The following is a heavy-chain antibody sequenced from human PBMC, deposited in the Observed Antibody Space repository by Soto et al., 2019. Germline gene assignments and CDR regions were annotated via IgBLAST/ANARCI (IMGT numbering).Heavy chain of an antibody. CDR3: AHSQLLLLPPHFFDF. D-gene: IGHD3-22*01. CDR2: IYWDDDK. V-gene: IGHV2-5*02. CDR1: GFSFTTSGGA. Sequence: QITLKESGPPLVKPTETLTLTCTFSGFSFTTSGGAVGWIRQPPGKALEWLGIIYWDDDKRYSPSLKDRLTITKDTSKNQVVLTMTNVDPVDTATYYCAHSQLLLLPPHFFDFWGQGTLVTVSS. J-gene: IGHJ4*02.